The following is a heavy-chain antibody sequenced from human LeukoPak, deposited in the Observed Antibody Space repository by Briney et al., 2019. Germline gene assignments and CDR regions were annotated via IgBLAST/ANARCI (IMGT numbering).Heavy chain of an antibody. Sequence: GASVKVSCKTSGYSFTDYDIHWVRQATGQGLEWMGWTNPKTDNTEYAQKFQGRVTLTWTTSISTAYMELSSLKSEDTAVYFCARSGPISLRFWGQGTLVTVSS. CDR3: ARSGPISLRF. CDR1: GYSFTDYD. CDR2: TNPKTDNT. D-gene: IGHD2/OR15-2a*01. J-gene: IGHJ4*02. V-gene: IGHV1-8*01.